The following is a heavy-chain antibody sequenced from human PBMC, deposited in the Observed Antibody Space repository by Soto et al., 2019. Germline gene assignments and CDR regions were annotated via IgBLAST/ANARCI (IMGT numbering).Heavy chain of an antibody. D-gene: IGHD5-18*01. CDR3: AREGWIQLWPGDYGMDV. CDR1: GFTFSSYS. CDR2: ISSSSSYI. Sequence: GGSLRLSCAASGFTFSSYSMNWVRQAPGKGLEWVSSISSSSSYIYYADSVKGRFTISRDNAKNSLYLQMNSLRAEDTAVYYCAREGWIQLWPGDYGMDVWGQGTTVTVSS. V-gene: IGHV3-21*01. J-gene: IGHJ6*02.